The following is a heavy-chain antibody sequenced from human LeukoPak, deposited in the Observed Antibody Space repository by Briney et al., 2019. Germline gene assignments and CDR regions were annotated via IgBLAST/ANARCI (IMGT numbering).Heavy chain of an antibody. J-gene: IGHJ3*02. D-gene: IGHD3-3*01. CDR2: INWNGENI. V-gene: IGHV3-20*04. Sequence: PGGSLRLSCAASGFTFDDYAMSWVRQAPGYGLEWVSGINWNGENIGYADSVKGRFTISRDNAKNSLYLQMNSLRAEDSALYYCARSWWVSRYDLWSGYFDASDIWGQGTMVTVSS. CDR3: ARSWWVSRYDLWSGYFDASDI. CDR1: GFTFDDYA.